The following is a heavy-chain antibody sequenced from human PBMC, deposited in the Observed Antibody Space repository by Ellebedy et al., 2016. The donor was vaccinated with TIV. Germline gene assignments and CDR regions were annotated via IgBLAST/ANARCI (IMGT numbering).Heavy chain of an antibody. J-gene: IGHJ5*02. CDR2: INSNSGGT. V-gene: IGHV1-2*06. CDR1: GYTFTGYF. Sequence: ASVKVSCKASGYTFTGYFVHWVRQAPGQGLEWMGRINSNSGGTNYEQKFQGRVSMTRDTSISTAYMELSSLKFDDTAIYYCARTRGSSSVELDPWGQGTLVTVSS. D-gene: IGHD6-6*01. CDR3: ARTRGSSSVELDP.